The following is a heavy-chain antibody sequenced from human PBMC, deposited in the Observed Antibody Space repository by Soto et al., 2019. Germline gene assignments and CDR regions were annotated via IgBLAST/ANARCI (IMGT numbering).Heavy chain of an antibody. Sequence: GESLKISCQGSGYRFANYWIGWVRQMPGKGLEWMGIIFPGDSETRYSPSFQGRVTISADRSINTAYLQWPSLKASDTAMYYCARQPYYYERTATSDAFDIWGQGTMVTVSS. D-gene: IGHD3-22*01. CDR1: GYRFANYW. V-gene: IGHV5-51*01. J-gene: IGHJ3*02. CDR2: IFPGDSET. CDR3: ARQPYYYERTATSDAFDI.